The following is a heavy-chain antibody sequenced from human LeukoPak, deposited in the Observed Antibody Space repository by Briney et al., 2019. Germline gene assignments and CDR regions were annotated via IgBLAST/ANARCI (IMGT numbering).Heavy chain of an antibody. J-gene: IGHJ4*02. D-gene: IGHD3-22*01. CDR1: GFTFSSYG. CDR3: ARPYYYDSSGYYDY. V-gene: IGHV3-30*03. Sequence: GGSLRLSCAASGFTFSSYGMHWVRQAPGKGLEWVAVISYDGSNKYYADSVKGRFTVSRDNSKNTLYLQMNSLRAEDTAVYYCARPYYYDSSGYYDYWGQGTLVTVSS. CDR2: ISYDGSNK.